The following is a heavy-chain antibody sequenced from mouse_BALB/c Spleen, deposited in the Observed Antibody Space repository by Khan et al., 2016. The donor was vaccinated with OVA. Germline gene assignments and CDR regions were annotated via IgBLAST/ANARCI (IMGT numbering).Heavy chain of an antibody. CDR3: TRLAYYYDSEGFAY. V-gene: IGHV5-6*01. J-gene: IGHJ3*01. CDR1: GFTFSTYG. CDR2: VSTGGSYT. Sequence: EVELVESGGDLVKPGGSLKLSCAASGFTFSTYGMSWVRQTPDKRLAWVATVSTGGSYTYYPDSVKVRFTISRDNAKNTLYLQMSGLKSEDTAMFYCTRLAYYYDSEGFAYWGQGTLVTVSA. D-gene: IGHD1-1*01.